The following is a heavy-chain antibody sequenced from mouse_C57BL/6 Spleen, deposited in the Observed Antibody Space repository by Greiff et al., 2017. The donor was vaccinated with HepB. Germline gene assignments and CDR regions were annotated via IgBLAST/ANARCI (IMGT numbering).Heavy chain of an antibody. CDR2: INPNNGGT. CDR3: ARTLYGYDDAMDY. Sequence: EVQLQQSGPELVKPGASVKMSCKASGYTFTDYNMHWVKQSHGKSLEWIGYINPNNGGTSYNQKFKGKATLTVNKSSSTAYMELRSLTSEDSAVYYCARTLYGYDDAMDYWGQGTSVTVSS. CDR1: GYTFTDYN. J-gene: IGHJ4*01. D-gene: IGHD2-2*01. V-gene: IGHV1-22*01.